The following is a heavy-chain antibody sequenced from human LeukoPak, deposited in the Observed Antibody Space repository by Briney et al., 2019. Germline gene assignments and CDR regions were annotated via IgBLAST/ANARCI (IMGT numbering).Heavy chain of an antibody. CDR2: INHSGST. D-gene: IGHD3-10*01. J-gene: IGHJ4*02. V-gene: IGHV4-34*01. Sequence: PSETLSLTCAVYGGSFSGYYCSWIRQPPGKGLEWIGEINHSGSTNYNPSLKSRVTISVDTSKNQFSLKLSSVTAADTAVYYCARDRGSVRGVIVDYWGQGILVTVSS. CDR1: GGSFSGYY. CDR3: ARDRGSVRGVIVDY.